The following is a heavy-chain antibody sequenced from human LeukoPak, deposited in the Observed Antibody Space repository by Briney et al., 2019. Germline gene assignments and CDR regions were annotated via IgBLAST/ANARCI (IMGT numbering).Heavy chain of an antibody. D-gene: IGHD6-13*01. Sequence: PSETLSLTCAVSGGSISSSNWWSLVRQPPGKGLEWIGEIYHSGSTNYNPSLKSRVTISVDKSKNQFSLKLSSVTAADTAVYYCARGPAGTGNHFDYWGQGTLVTVSS. CDR1: GGSISSSNW. CDR2: IYHSGST. V-gene: IGHV4-4*02. CDR3: ARGPAGTGNHFDY. J-gene: IGHJ4*02.